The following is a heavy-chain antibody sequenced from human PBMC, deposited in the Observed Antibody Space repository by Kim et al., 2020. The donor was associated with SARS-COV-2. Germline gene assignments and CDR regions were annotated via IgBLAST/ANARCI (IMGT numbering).Heavy chain of an antibody. J-gene: IGHJ4*02. CDR3: ARGWYYYGSGSHFDY. Sequence: QKFQGRVTITRDTAAGTAYMELSSLRSEDTAVYYCARGWYYYGSGSHFDYWGQGTLVTVSS. V-gene: IGHV1-3*01. D-gene: IGHD3-10*01.